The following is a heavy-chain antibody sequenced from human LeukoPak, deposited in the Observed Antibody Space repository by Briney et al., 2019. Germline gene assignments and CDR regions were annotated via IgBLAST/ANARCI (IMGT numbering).Heavy chain of an antibody. J-gene: IGHJ5*02. CDR1: NGSISSSNYY. Sequence: SETLSLTCTVSNGSISSSNYYWGWIRQPPGKGLEWIGSIYYSGRTYYNPSLKSRVTISVDTSKKQFSLKLSSVTAADTAVYYCARGRPDGSGSYYKFDPWGQGTLVTVSS. D-gene: IGHD3-10*01. V-gene: IGHV4-39*01. CDR2: IYYSGRT. CDR3: ARGRPDGSGSYYKFDP.